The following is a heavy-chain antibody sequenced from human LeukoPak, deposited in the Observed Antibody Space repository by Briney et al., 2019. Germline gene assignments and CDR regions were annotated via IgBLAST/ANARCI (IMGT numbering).Heavy chain of an antibody. V-gene: IGHV3-33*01. Sequence: GGSLRLSCAASGFTFSSYGMHWVRQAPGKGLEWVAVIWYDGSNKYYADSVKGRFTISRDNSKNTLYLQMNSLRAEDTAVYHCARDFGYGHLNLDYWGQGTLVTVSS. CDR2: IWYDGSNK. CDR3: ARDFGYGHLNLDY. CDR1: GFTFSSYG. D-gene: IGHD5-18*01. J-gene: IGHJ4*02.